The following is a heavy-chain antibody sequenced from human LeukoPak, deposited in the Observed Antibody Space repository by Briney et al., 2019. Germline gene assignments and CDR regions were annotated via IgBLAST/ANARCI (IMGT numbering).Heavy chain of an antibody. J-gene: IGHJ6*02. CDR1: GGSISSYY. V-gene: IGHV4-59*12. CDR3: ARDLFPWRGMDV. D-gene: IGHD3-3*01. CDR2: IYYSGST. Sequence: SETLSLTCTVSGGSISSYYWSWIRQPPGKGLEWIGYIYYSGSTYYNPSLKSRVTISVDTSKNQFSLKLSSVTAADTAVYYCARDLFPWRGMDVWGQGTTVTVSS.